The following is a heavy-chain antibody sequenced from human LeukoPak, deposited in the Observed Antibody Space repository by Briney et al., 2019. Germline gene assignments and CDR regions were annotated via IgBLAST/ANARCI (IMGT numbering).Heavy chain of an antibody. CDR1: GFNFRAYW. CDR3: ARKTVVGSYFDY. J-gene: IGHJ4*02. V-gene: IGHV3-7*03. D-gene: IGHD4-23*01. Sequence: PGGSLRLSCAASGFNFRAYWMRWVRQAPGKGLEGVANIKQDGSDKYYVDSVKGRFTISRDNAKNSLYLQMNSLRAEDTAVYYCARKTVVGSYFDYWGQGTPVTVSS. CDR2: IKQDGSDK.